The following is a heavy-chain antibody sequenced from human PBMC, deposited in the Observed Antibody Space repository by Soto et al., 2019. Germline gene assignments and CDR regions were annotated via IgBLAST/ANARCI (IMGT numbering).Heavy chain of an antibody. CDR3: ARGYDSSPNWFDP. J-gene: IGHJ5*02. D-gene: IGHD3-22*01. Sequence: XPGKVSCKASGYPFTGYYMHWVRQAPGQGLEWMGWINPNSGGTNYAQKFQGWVTMTRDTSISTAYMELSRLRSDDTAVYYCARGYDSSPNWFDPCGQGTLVTVSS. CDR2: INPNSGGT. CDR1: GYPFTGYY. V-gene: IGHV1-2*04.